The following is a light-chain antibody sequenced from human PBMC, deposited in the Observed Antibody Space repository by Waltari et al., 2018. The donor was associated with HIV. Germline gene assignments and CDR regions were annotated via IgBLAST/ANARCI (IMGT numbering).Light chain of an antibody. CDR1: SSVVGGYNY. J-gene: IGLJ2*01. Sequence: QSALTQPASVSGSPGQSITISCTGTSSVVGGYNYVSWYQQHPGKAPKLMIYEVSKRPSGVSERFSGSKSGNTASRTISGLQAEDEADYYCSSYTSSSTPVVFGGGTKLTVL. V-gene: IGLV2-14*01. CDR2: EVS. CDR3: SSYTSSSTPVV.